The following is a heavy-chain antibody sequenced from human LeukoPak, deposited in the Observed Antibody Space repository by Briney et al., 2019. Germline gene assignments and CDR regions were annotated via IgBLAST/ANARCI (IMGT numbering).Heavy chain of an antibody. CDR3: ASTPGGYQLLFGYYYYGMDV. J-gene: IGHJ6*02. CDR2: IIPNFGTA. V-gene: IGHV1-69*01. CDR1: GGTFISYA. Sequence: GSSVKVSCKASGGTFISYAISWVRQAPGQGLEWMGVIIPNFGTANYAQKFQGRVTITADESTSTAHMELSSVRSEDTAVYYCASTPGGYQLLFGYYYYGMDVWGQGTTVTVSS. D-gene: IGHD2-2*01.